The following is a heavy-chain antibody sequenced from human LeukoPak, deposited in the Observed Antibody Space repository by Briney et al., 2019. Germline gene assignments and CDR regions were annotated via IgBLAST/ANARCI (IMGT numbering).Heavy chain of an antibody. Sequence: ASVKVSCKTSGFTFTSHDYNWVRQAPGQGLEWMGRINPNSGGTNYAQKFQARVTMTRDTSISTAYMELSRLRSDDTALYYCARAAYYYDGSGYYLGDWGQGTLVTVSS. CDR2: INPNSGGT. V-gene: IGHV1-2*06. CDR1: GFTFTSHD. D-gene: IGHD3-22*01. CDR3: ARAAYYYDGSGYYLGD. J-gene: IGHJ4*02.